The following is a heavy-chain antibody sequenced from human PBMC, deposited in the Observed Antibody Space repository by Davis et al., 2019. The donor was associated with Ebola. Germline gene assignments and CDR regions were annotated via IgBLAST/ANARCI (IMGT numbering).Heavy chain of an antibody. CDR1: GGSISSSSYY. CDR3: ARGGPIAVSKAWFDP. CDR2: IYYSGST. J-gene: IGHJ5*02. D-gene: IGHD6-19*01. V-gene: IGHV4-39*01. Sequence: MPSETLSLTCTVSGGSISSSSYYWGWIRQPPGKGLEWLGSIYYSGSTYYNPSLKSRVTISVDTSKNQFSLKLSSVTAADTAVYYCARGGPIAVSKAWFDPWGQGALVTVSS.